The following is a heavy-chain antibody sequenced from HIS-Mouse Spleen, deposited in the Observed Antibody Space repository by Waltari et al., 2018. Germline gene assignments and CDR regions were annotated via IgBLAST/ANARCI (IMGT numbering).Heavy chain of an antibody. CDR2: IHHSGST. D-gene: IGHD3-10*01. V-gene: IGHV4-38-2*02. J-gene: IGHJ3*02. Sequence: QVQLQESGPGLVKPSETLSLTCTVSGYSISSGYYWGWIRTPPGTGLEWIGSIHHSGSTYYNPSLKSRVTISVDTSKNQFSLKLSSVTAADTAVYYCARERAITMVRGVDDAFDIWGQGTMVTVSS. CDR1: GYSISSGYY. CDR3: ARERAITMVRGVDDAFDI.